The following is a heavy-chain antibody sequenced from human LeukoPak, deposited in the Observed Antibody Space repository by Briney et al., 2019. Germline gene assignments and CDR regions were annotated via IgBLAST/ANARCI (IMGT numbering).Heavy chain of an antibody. CDR1: GYSISSGYY. CDR2: IYHSGST. Sequence: SETLSLTCTVSGYSISSGYYWGWIRQPPGKGLEGIGSIYHSGSTYYNPSLKSRVTISVDTSKNQFSLKLSSVTAADTAVYYCARADYYDSSGYYSTTFFDYWGQGTLVTVSS. D-gene: IGHD3-22*01. CDR3: ARADYYDSSGYYSTTFFDY. J-gene: IGHJ4*02. V-gene: IGHV4-38-2*02.